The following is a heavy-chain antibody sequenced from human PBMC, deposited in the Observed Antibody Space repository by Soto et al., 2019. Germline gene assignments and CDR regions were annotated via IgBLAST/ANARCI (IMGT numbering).Heavy chain of an antibody. D-gene: IGHD3-22*01. J-gene: IGHJ5*02. Sequence: ASVKVSCKASGGTFSSYTISWVRQAPGQGLEWMGRIIPILGIANYAQKFQGRVTITADKSTSTAYMELSSLRSEDTAVYYCARVTYYYDSSGFWFDPWGQGTLVTVSS. CDR3: ARVTYYYDSSGFWFDP. CDR2: IIPILGIA. V-gene: IGHV1-69*02. CDR1: GGTFSSYT.